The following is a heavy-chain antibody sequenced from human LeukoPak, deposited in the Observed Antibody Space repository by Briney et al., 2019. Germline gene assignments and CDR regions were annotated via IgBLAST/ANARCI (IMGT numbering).Heavy chain of an antibody. Sequence: GGSLRLSCAASGFTFSSYWMHWVRQAPGKGLVWVSHINSDGSSTSYADSVKGRFTISRDNAKNTLYLQMNSLRAEDTAVYYCARDSMVRGPPDYWAQGTLVTVSS. V-gene: IGHV3-74*01. CDR1: GFTFSSYW. D-gene: IGHD3-10*01. CDR2: INSDGSST. J-gene: IGHJ4*02. CDR3: ARDSMVRGPPDY.